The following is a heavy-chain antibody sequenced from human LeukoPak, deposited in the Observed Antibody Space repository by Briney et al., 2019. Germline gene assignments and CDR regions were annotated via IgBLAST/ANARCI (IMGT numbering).Heavy chain of an antibody. D-gene: IGHD6-13*01. Sequence: PGGSLRLSCAASGFTFTGYWMHWVRQAPGKGLVWVARINSDGSSTSYADSVKGRFTISRDNAKNTLYLQMNSLRAEDTAVYYCASSLIAGGYWGQGTLVTVSS. CDR1: GFTFTGYW. CDR3: ASSLIAGGY. V-gene: IGHV3-74*01. CDR2: INSDGSST. J-gene: IGHJ4*02.